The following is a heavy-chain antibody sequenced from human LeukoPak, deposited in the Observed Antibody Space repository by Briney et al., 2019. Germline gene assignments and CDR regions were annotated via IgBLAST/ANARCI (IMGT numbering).Heavy chain of an antibody. J-gene: IGHJ6*04. V-gene: IGHV4-34*01. CDR2: INDSGST. CDR3: ARRGDVVGPTAIWFHTLHV. CDR1: GGTLRGYF. D-gene: IGHD2-2*02. Sequence: SETLSLTWAVYGGTLRGYFYNWIRQPPGKGLQWIGEINDSGSTNYNPSLKSRLTISVDTSKNQFSLKLSSVAAADTAVYYCARRGDVVGPTAIWFHTLHVWGKGTTVIVSA.